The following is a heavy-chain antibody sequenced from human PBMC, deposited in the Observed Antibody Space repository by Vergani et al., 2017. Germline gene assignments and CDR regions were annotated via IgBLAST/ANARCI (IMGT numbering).Heavy chain of an antibody. D-gene: IGHD4-23*01. CDR3: ARGDYGGNLFDY. CDR1: GGSIRSTFYY. V-gene: IGHV4-39*07. Sequence: QLQLQESDPGLVKPSETLSLTCTVSGGSIRSTFYYWGWIRQPPGKGLEWIGTIYYSGSTYYNPSLKSRVTISVDTSKNQFSLKLSSVTAADTAVYYCARGDYGGNLFDYWGQGTLVTVSS. J-gene: IGHJ4*02. CDR2: IYYSGST.